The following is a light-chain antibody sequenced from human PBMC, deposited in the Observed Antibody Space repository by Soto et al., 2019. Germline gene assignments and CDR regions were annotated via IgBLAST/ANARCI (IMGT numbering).Light chain of an antibody. J-gene: IGKJ3*01. CDR1: QDISNY. CDR3: QQYDDLPLS. CDR2: DAS. Sequence: DIHITQSPSSLSASVWDRVTITCQASQDISNYLNWYRQKPGKAPKLLIYDASNLETGVPSRFSGSGSGTEFTFTISSLQTEDVATYYCQQYDDLPLSFGPGTKVDIK. V-gene: IGKV1-33*01.